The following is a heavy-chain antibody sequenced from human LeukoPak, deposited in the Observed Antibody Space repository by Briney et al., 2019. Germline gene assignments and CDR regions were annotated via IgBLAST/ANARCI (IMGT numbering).Heavy chain of an antibody. CDR2: IWYDGTNK. J-gene: IGHJ4*02. CDR1: GFTFSSYG. CDR3: AKDGGLWVSAHWGDS. V-gene: IGHV3-33*06. D-gene: IGHD7-27*01. Sequence: PGRSLRLSCAASGFTFSSYGMHWVRQAPGKGLEWVAVIWYDGTNKYYADSVKGRFTVSRDNSKSTLFLQMNSLRAEDTAVYYCAKDGGLWVSAHWGDSWGRGTLVTVSS.